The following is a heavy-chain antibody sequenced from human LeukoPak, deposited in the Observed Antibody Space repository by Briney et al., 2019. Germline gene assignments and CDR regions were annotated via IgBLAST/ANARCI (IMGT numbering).Heavy chain of an antibody. D-gene: IGHD1-26*01. CDR2: INPNSGGT. Sequence: GASVKVSCXASGYTFTGYYMNWVRQAPGQGLEWMGWINPNSGGTNCAQKFQGRVTITRDTSISTAYMELSRLRSADTAVYYCPRVVGSGSKIDYWGQGALVTVSS. V-gene: IGHV1-2*02. CDR3: PRVVGSGSKIDY. CDR1: GYTFTGYY. J-gene: IGHJ4*02.